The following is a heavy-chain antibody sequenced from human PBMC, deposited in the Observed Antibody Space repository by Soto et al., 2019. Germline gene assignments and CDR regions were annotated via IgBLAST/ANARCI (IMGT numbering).Heavy chain of an antibody. Sequence: SGPTLVNPTQTLTLTCTFSGFSLSTSGVGVGWIRQPPGKALEWLALIYWDDDKRYSSSLNSRLTITKDTSKNQVVLTMINMDPVDTATYYCAHSRPPRLLDYWGQGTLVTVS. J-gene: IGHJ4*02. CDR3: AHSRPPRLLDY. V-gene: IGHV2-5*02. CDR1: GFSLSTSGVG. CDR2: IYWDDDK. D-gene: IGHD6-6*01.